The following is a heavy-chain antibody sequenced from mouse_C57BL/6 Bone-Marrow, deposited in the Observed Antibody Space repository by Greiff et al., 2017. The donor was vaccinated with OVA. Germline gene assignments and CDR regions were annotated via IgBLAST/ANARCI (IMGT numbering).Heavy chain of an antibody. J-gene: IGHJ2*01. CDR1: GYSFTGYF. Sequence: VQLKESGPELVKPGDSVKISCKASGYSFTGYFMNWVMQSHGKSLEWIGRINPYNGDTFYNQKFKGKATLTVDKSSSTAHMELRSLTSEDSAVYYCARYSIYFDYWGQGTTLTVSS. V-gene: IGHV1-20*01. D-gene: IGHD2-5*01. CDR3: ARYSIYFDY. CDR2: INPYNGDT.